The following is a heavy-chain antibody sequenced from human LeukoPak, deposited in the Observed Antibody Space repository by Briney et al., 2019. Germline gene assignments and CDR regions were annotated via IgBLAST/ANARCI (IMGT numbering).Heavy chain of an antibody. V-gene: IGHV4-34*01. CDR3: ARGAAWTPYFDY. Sequence: SETLSLTCAVYGGSFSGYYWSWIRQPPGKGLEWIGEINHSGSTNYNPSLKSRVTISVDTSKNQFSLKLSSATAADTAVYYCARGAAWTPYFDYWGQGTLVTVSS. CDR1: GGSFSGYY. J-gene: IGHJ4*02. D-gene: IGHD3/OR15-3a*01. CDR2: INHSGST.